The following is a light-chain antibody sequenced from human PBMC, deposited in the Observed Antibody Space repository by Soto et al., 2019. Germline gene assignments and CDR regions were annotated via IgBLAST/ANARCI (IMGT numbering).Light chain of an antibody. Sequence: EILLTQSPDTLSLSPGERATLSCGASQRVSSDSLAWYQQQPGQAPRLLIYSTSNRATGIPDSLSGSASGTDFPLIIRRLEPEDSALYYCQQYGRPQTFGHGTKVDIK. CDR1: QRVSSDS. CDR2: STS. V-gene: IGKV3-20*01. J-gene: IGKJ1*01. CDR3: QQYGRPQT.